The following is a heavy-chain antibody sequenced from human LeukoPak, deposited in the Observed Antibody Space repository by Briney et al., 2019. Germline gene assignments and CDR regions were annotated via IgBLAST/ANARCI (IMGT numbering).Heavy chain of an antibody. D-gene: IGHD5-12*01. CDR2: IYSGGST. CDR3: AREYSGYDNGDDAFDI. Sequence: PGGSLRLSCAASGFTVSSNYMSWVRQAPGKGLEWVSVIYSGGSTYYADSVKGRFTISRDNSKNTLYLQMNSLRAEDTAVYYCAREYSGYDNGDDAFDIWGQGTMVTVSS. J-gene: IGHJ3*02. CDR1: GFTVSSNY. V-gene: IGHV3-53*01.